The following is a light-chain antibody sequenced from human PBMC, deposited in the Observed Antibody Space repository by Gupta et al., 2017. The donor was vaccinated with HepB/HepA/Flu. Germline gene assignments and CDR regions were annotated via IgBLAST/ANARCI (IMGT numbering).Light chain of an antibody. Sequence: ARTQPASVPGFPAQSITISCTGTSSDFGDFNHVSWYQQHPGKAPKLLISDVSNHPSMISNRFFGSKSGKKASLTISGLQTEDEADYYCSSFTYTTTLVVFGGGTKVTVL. CDR3: SSFTYTTTLVV. CDR2: DVS. CDR1: SSDFGDFNH. V-gene: IGLV2-14*03. J-gene: IGLJ2*01.